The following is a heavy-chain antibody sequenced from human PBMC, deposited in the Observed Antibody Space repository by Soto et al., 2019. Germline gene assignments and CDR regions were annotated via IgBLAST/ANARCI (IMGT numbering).Heavy chain of an antibody. CDR1: GGSISSYY. Sequence: SETLSLTCTVSGGSISSYYWSWIRQPPGKGLEWIGYIYYSGSTNYNPSLKSRVTISVDTSKNQFSLKLSPVTAADTAVYYCARLIPITMVRGVIITQYYMDVWGKGTTVTVS. V-gene: IGHV4-59*01. D-gene: IGHD3-10*01. CDR2: IYYSGST. J-gene: IGHJ6*03. CDR3: ARLIPITMVRGVIITQYYMDV.